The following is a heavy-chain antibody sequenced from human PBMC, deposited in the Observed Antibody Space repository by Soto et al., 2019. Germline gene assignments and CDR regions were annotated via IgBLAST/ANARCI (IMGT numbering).Heavy chain of an antibody. J-gene: IGHJ3*02. CDR1: GYTFTSYA. D-gene: IGHD4-17*01. V-gene: IGHV1-3*01. CDR2: INAGNGNT. CDR3: ARETPMTTVTTYAFDI. Sequence: QVQLVQSGAEVMKPGASVKVSCKASGYTFTSYAMHWVRQAPGQRLEWMGWINAGNGNTKYSQKFQGRVTITRDTSASTAYMELSSLRSEDTAVYYCARETPMTTVTTYAFDIWGQGTMVTVSS.